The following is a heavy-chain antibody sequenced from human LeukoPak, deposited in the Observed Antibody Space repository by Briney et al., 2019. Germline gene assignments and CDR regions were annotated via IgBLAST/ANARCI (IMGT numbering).Heavy chain of an antibody. Sequence: GASVKVSCKASGYTFTSYGISWVRQAPGQGLEWMGWISAYNGNTNYAQKLQGRVTMTTDTSTSTAYMELRSLRSEDTAVYYCARPGRDSSSWLYDYWGQGTLVTVSS. CDR3: ARPGRDSSSWLYDY. CDR1: GYTFTSYG. D-gene: IGHD6-13*01. CDR2: ISAYNGNT. V-gene: IGHV1-18*01. J-gene: IGHJ4*02.